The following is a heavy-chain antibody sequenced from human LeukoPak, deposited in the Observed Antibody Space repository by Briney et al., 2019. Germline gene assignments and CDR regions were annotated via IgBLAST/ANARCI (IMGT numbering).Heavy chain of an antibody. CDR1: GFTFSSFT. CDR2: ISSDSGHI. J-gene: IGHJ5*02. V-gene: IGHV3-21*01. Sequence: PGGSLRLSCAASGFTFSSFTMSWVRPAPGKGLEWVSSISSDSGHIYDADSVKGRFTISRDNAKNSLYLQMDSLRAEDTAVYYCARGDCNTTRCYLPNWFDPWGQGTLVTVSS. D-gene: IGHD2-2*01. CDR3: ARGDCNTTRCYLPNWFDP.